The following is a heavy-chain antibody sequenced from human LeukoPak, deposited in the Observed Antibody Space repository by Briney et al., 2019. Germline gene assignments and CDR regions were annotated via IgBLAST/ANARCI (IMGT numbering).Heavy chain of an antibody. J-gene: IGHJ4*02. V-gene: IGHV3-30*03. Sequence: GGTLRLSCAASGFTFSSYGMSWVRQAPGKGLEWVAVISYDGSNKYYADSVKGRFTISRDNSKNTLYLQMNSLRAEDTAVYYCARDLNLSAARVTYWGQGTLVTVSS. CDR3: ARDLNLSAARVTY. CDR2: ISYDGSNK. CDR1: GFTFSSYG. D-gene: IGHD6-6*01.